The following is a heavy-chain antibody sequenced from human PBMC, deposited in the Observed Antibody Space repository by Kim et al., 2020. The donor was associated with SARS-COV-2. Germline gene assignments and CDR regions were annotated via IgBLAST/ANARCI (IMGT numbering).Heavy chain of an antibody. J-gene: IGHJ6*02. CDR2: IYYSGST. CDR1: GGSISSYY. V-gene: IGHV4-59*13. CDR3: ARGELEYLRYGMDV. Sequence: SETLSLTCTVSGGSISSYYWSWIRQPPGKGLEWIGYIYYSGSTNYNPSLKSRVTISVDTSKNQFSLKLSSVTAADTAVYYCARGELEYLRYGMDVWGQGTTVTVSS. D-gene: IGHD2-2*01.